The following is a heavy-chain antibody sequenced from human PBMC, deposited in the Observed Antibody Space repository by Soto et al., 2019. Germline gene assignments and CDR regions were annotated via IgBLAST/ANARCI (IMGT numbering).Heavy chain of an antibody. V-gene: IGHV1-2*04. J-gene: IGHJ6*02. D-gene: IGHD3-22*01. CDR1: GYTFTGYY. CDR2: INPNSGGT. CDR3: ARDSTYYDMNPSPRYYYYSMDV. Sequence: ASVKVSCKASGYTFTGYYMHWVRQAPGQGLEWMGWINPNSGGTNYAQKFQGWVTMTRDTSISTAYMELSRLRSDDTAVYYCARDSTYYDMNPSPRYYYYSMDVWGQGTTVTVSS.